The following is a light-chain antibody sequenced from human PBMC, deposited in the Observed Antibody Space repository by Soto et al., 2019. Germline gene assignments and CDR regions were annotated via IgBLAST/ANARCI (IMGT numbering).Light chain of an antibody. CDR1: QSVSSSY. Sequence: EIVLTQSPGTLSWSPGERATLSCRASQSVSSSYLAWYQQKPGQAPRLLIYGASSRATGIPDRFSGSGSGTDFTLTISSLEPEDFAVYYCQQYGSAPRTFGQGTKVDI. V-gene: IGKV3-20*01. J-gene: IGKJ1*01. CDR3: QQYGSAPRT. CDR2: GAS.